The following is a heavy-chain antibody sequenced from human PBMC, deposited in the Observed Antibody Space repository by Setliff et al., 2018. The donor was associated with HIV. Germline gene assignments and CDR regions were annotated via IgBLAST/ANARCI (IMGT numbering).Heavy chain of an antibody. CDR1: GFHFSTSA. V-gene: IGHV3-30*02. J-gene: IGHJ4*02. CDR3: VRRGVPDF. Sequence: GGSLRLSCAASGFHFSTSAMHWVRQAPGQGLEWVAIIHYDGSHEDYAHSVKGRFTISRDNSKNTLFLQMTRLTVDDTGIYYCVRRGVPDFWGQGTVVTVSS. CDR2: IHYDGSHE.